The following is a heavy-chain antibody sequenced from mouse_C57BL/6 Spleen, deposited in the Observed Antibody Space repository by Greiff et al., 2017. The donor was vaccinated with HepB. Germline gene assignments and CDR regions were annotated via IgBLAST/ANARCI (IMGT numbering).Heavy chain of an antibody. Sequence: EVHLVESGGGLVQSGRSLRLSCATSGFTFSDFYMEWVRQAPGKGLEWIAASRNKANDYTTEYSASVKGRFIVSRDTYQSILYLQMNALRAEDTAIYYCARDGGDGMDYWGQGTSVTVSS. CDR1: GFTFSDFY. J-gene: IGHJ4*01. V-gene: IGHV7-1*01. CDR3: ARDGGDGMDY. CDR2: SRNKANDYTT. D-gene: IGHD2-13*01.